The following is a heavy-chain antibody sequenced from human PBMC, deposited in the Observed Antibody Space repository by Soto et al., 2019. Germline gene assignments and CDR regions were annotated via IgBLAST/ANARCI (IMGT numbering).Heavy chain of an antibody. CDR2: ISWDGGST. D-gene: IGHD2-2*01. Sequence: GGSLRLSCAASGFTFDDYTMHWVRQAPGKGLEWVSLISWDGGSTYYADSVKGRFTISRDNAKNSLYLQMNSLRAEDTAVYYCASRLVVVPAATTFSYNYYYYYMDVWGKGTTVTVSS. CDR3: ASRLVVVPAATTFSYNYYYYYMDV. V-gene: IGHV3-43*01. CDR1: GFTFDDYT. J-gene: IGHJ6*03.